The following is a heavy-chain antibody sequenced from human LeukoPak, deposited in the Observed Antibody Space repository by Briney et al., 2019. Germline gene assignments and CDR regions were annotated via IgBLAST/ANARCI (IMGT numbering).Heavy chain of an antibody. V-gene: IGHV3-23*01. CDR2: FSASGGST. D-gene: IGHD6-13*01. Sequence: PGGSLRLSCAASGFIVSSYGMSWVRQAPGKGLEWVSDFSASGGSTYYADSVKGRFTISRDSSKNTLYLQMNSLRVEDTAVYYCAKDVRVAAGKYYMDVWGKGTTVTVSS. CDR3: AKDVRVAAGKYYMDV. J-gene: IGHJ6*03. CDR1: GFIVSSYG.